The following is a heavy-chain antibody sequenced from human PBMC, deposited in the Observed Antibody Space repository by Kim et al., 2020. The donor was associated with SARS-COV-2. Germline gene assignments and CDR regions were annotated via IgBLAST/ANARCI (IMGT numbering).Heavy chain of an antibody. V-gene: IGHV3-53*01. CDR2: T. J-gene: IGHJ6*02. CDR3: ARASPHYYYGMDV. Sequence: TYYADSVKGRFTISRDNFRLYLPMNALRAEDTAMYYCARASPHYYYGMDVWGQGTTVTVSS.